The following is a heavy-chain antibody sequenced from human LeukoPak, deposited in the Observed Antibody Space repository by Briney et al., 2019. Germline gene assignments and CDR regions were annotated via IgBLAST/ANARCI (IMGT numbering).Heavy chain of an antibody. J-gene: IGHJ4*02. Sequence: GSVKVSCKTAGYTFTSYYIHWVRQAPGQGLEWMGIIYPGGGSTNYAQKFQGRLTMTRDMSTSTVYMELSSLRSEDTAFYYCARGNDFDYWGQGTLVTVSS. CDR2: IYPGGGST. CDR3: ARGNDFDY. D-gene: IGHD2-8*01. CDR1: GYTFTSYY. V-gene: IGHV1-46*01.